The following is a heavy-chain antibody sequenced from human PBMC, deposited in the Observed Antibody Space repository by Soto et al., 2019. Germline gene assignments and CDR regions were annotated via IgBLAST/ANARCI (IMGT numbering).Heavy chain of an antibody. CDR1: GITFNYYT. CDR3: ASEGVHHYPAYSTVY. D-gene: IGHD1-26*01. V-gene: IGHV3-21*06. J-gene: IGHJ4*02. Sequence: GGSLRLSCAASGITFNYYTVHWVRRAPGKGLEWVSSISAVSDYIRYADSVKGRFTISRDNAKTSVYLQMKSLTAEDTAVYYCASEGVHHYPAYSTVYWCPG. CDR2: ISAVSDYI.